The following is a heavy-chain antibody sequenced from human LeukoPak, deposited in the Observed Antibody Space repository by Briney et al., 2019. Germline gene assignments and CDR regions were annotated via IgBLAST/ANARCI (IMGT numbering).Heavy chain of an antibody. J-gene: IGHJ6*02. V-gene: IGHV1-2*04. Sequence: ASVKVSCKASGYTFTGYYMHWVRQAPGQGLEWMGWINPNSGGTNYAQKFQGWVTMTRDTSISTAYMELSRLRSDDTAVYYCARGPSGWELLGSYYYYYGMDVWGQGTTVTVSS. CDR1: GYTFTGYY. D-gene: IGHD1-26*01. CDR2: INPNSGGT. CDR3: ARGPSGWELLGSYYYYYGMDV.